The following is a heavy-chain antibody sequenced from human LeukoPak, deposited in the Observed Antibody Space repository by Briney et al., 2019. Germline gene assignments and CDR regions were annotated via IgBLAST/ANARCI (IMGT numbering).Heavy chain of an antibody. D-gene: IGHD3-10*01. J-gene: IGHJ5*02. CDR2: INHSGST. CDR1: GGSFSGYY. V-gene: IGHV4-34*01. Sequence: SETLSLTCAVYGGSFSGYYWSWIRQPPGKGLEWIGEINHSGSTNYNPSLKSRVTISVDTSKNQFSLKLSSVTAADTAVYYCARRVWFGELLKFDPWGQGTLVTVSS. CDR3: ARRVWFGELLKFDP.